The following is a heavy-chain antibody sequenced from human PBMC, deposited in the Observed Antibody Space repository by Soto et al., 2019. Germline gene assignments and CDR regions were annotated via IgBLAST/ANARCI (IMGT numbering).Heavy chain of an antibody. J-gene: IGHJ6*02. V-gene: IGHV4-4*07. CDR1: CGSISSYY. D-gene: IGHD2-2*01. CDR2: IYTSGST. CDR3: ARGEGYCPSTSCRFSSHFYYYGMDV. Sequence: PSETLSLTCTVSCGSISSYYWSWIRQPAGKGLEWIGRIYTSGSTNYNPSLKSRVTMSVDTSKNQFSLNLSSVTAADTAVYYCARGEGYCPSTSCRFSSHFYYYGMDVWGQGTTVTVSS.